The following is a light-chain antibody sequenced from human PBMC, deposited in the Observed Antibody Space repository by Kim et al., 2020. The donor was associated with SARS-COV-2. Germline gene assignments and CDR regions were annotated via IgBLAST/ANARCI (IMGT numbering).Light chain of an antibody. V-gene: IGLV1-44*01. CDR1: SSNIGSNT. Sequence: GQRVTIPCSGSSSNIGSNTVNWYHQLPGTAPKLLIYSNNQRPSGIPDRFSGSKSGTSAPLAISGLQSEDEADYYCAAWDDSLNGWVFGGGTKVTVL. CDR3: AAWDDSLNGWV. J-gene: IGLJ3*02. CDR2: SNN.